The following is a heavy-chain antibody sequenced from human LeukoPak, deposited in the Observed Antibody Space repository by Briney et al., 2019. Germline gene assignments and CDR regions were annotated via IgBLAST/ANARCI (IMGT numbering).Heavy chain of an antibody. J-gene: IGHJ4*02. Sequence: VASVKVSCKASGYTFTGYYMHWVRQAPGQGLEWMGRINPNSGGTNYAQKFQGRVTMNRDTSISTAYMELSRLRSDDTAVYYCARDWGTYCSGGSCYSDFYYFDYWGQGTLVTVSS. D-gene: IGHD2-15*01. V-gene: IGHV1-2*06. CDR1: GYTFTGYY. CDR3: ARDWGTYCSGGSCYSDFYYFDY. CDR2: INPNSGGT.